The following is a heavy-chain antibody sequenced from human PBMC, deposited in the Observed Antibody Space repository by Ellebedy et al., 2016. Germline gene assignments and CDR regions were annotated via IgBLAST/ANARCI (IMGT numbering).Heavy chain of an antibody. J-gene: IGHJ4*02. V-gene: IGHV3-30-3*01. Sequence: GGSLRLSXAASGFIFRNFALHWVRQAPGKGLEWLTVVSHDGNTKVYADAVKGRFTISRDNSKDTLYLQMDRLRPDDTAIYFCARALVRGSTRTFDSWGQGSRVTVSS. D-gene: IGHD3-10*02. CDR1: GFIFRNFA. CDR2: VSHDGNTK. CDR3: ARALVRGSTRTFDS.